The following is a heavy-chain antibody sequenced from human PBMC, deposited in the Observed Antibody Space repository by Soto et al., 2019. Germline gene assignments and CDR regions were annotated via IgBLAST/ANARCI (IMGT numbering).Heavy chain of an antibody. J-gene: IGHJ6*02. D-gene: IGHD6-13*01. CDR2: IWYDGSNK. CDR1: GFTFRSYG. V-gene: IGHV3-33*01. CDR3: ARDRSPLYSSSWYFGSAHPTPATTMDV. Sequence: TGGSLRLSCAASGFTFRSYGMHWVRQAPGKGLEWVGFIWYDGSNKYYADSVKGRFTISRDNSKNTLYLQMNSLRAEDTAVYYCARDRSPLYSSSWYFGSAHPTPATTMDVWGQGNTVTVSS.